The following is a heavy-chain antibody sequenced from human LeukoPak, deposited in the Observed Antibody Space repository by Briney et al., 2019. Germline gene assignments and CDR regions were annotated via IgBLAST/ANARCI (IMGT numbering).Heavy chain of an antibody. Sequence: ASVKVSCKASGYTFTGYYMHWVRQAPGQGLEWMGWINPNSGGTNYAQKFQGRVTMTRDTSISTAYMELSRLRSDGTAVYYCARALYSSSWYSGYWGQGTLVTVSS. J-gene: IGHJ4*02. CDR1: GYTFTGYY. CDR3: ARALYSSSWYSGY. V-gene: IGHV1-2*02. D-gene: IGHD6-13*01. CDR2: INPNSGGT.